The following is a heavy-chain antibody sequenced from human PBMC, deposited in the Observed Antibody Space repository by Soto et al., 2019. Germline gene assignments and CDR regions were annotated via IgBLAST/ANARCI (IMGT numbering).Heavy chain of an antibody. Sequence: PGGSLRLSCAASAFTFKNHWMHWVRQVPGKGPVWVSRINGDGSFTSYADAVKGRFTISRDNAKNTLSLQMNSLGAEDTAVYYCARVYVVATINPRGIAVADGMDVWGQGTTVTVSS. J-gene: IGHJ6*02. CDR3: ARVYVVATINPRGIAVADGMDV. CDR1: AFTFKNHW. V-gene: IGHV3-74*01. D-gene: IGHD6-19*01. CDR2: INGDGSFT.